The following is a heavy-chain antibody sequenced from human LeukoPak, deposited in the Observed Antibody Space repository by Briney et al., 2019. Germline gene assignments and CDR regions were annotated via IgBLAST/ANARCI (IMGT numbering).Heavy chain of an antibody. CDR3: ARDQGLLWFGEPILD. V-gene: IGHV3-7*04. CDR1: GFTFSSYW. CDR2: IKQDGSEK. D-gene: IGHD3-10*01. J-gene: IGHJ4*02. Sequence: PGGSLRLSCAASGFTFSSYWMSWVRQAPGKGLEWVANIKQDGSEKYYLDSVKGRFTISRDNAKNSLYLQMNSLRAEDTAVYYCARDQGLLWFGEPILDWGQGTLVTVSS.